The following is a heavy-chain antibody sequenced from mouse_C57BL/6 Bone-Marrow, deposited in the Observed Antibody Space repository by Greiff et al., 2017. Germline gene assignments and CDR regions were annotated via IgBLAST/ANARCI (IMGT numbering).Heavy chain of an antibody. Sequence: EVQVVESGGGLVQPGGSLSLSCAASGFTFTDYYMSWVRQPPGKALEWLGFIRNKANGYTTEYSASVKGRFTISRDNSPSILYLQMNALRAEDSATYYCARGADYYGSSYVYYAMDYWGQGTSVTVSA. CDR3: ARGADYYGSSYVYYAMDY. D-gene: IGHD1-1*01. CDR2: IRNKANGYTT. CDR1: GFTFTDYY. V-gene: IGHV7-3*01. J-gene: IGHJ4*01.